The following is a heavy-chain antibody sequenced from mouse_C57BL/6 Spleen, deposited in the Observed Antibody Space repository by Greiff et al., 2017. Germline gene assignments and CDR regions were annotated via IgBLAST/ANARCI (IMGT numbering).Heavy chain of an antibody. D-gene: IGHD2-3*01. V-gene: IGHV1-52*01. CDR3: AGTYDGYLYAMDY. CDR2: IDPSDSET. CDR1: GYTFTSYW. J-gene: IGHJ4*01. Sequence: QVQLQQPGAELVRPGSSVKLSCKASGYTFTSYWMHWVKQRPIQGLEWIGNIDPSDSETHYNQKFKDKATLTVDKSSSTAYMQLSSLTSEDSAVYYCAGTYDGYLYAMDYWGQGTSVTVSS.